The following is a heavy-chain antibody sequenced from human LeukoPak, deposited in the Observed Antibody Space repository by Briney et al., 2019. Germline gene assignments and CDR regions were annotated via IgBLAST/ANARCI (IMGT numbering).Heavy chain of an antibody. CDR2: IFYSGST. V-gene: IGHV4-59*01. J-gene: IGHJ4*02. CDR1: GGSISSYY. CDR3: TRVSIHGYSDY. Sequence: SETLSLTCTVSGGSISSYYWSWIRQPPGKGLEWIGYIFYSGSTKYNPSLKSRVSISVDVSRSQFSLKLNSVTAADTAVYYCTRVSIHGYSDYWGQGTLVTVSS. D-gene: IGHD3-16*02.